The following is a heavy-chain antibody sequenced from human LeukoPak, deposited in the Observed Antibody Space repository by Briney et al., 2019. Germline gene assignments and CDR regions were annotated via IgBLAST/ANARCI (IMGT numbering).Heavy chain of an antibody. V-gene: IGHV4-59*01. CDR1: VRSISSYC. J-gene: IGHJ5*02. Sequence: SETLSLSCTVSVRSISSYCWSWVRQPPGKGLEWVGYIYYGGSTNYNPSLKSRVTISVDTSKNQFSLKLSSVTAADTAVYFRAREVAGTQRTPDSFDPWGQGTLVTVSS. CDR2: IYYGGST. CDR3: AREVAGTQRTPDSFDP. D-gene: IGHD6-19*01.